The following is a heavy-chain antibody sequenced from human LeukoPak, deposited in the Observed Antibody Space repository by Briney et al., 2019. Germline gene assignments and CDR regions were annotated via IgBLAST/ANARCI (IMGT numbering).Heavy chain of an antibody. J-gene: IGHJ4*02. Sequence: PSETLSLTCTVSGGSISSYYWSWIRQPAGKGLEWIGRIYTSGSTNYNPPLKSRVTISVDKSKNQFSLKLSSVTAADTAVYYCASGYYYDSSGSLSTFDYWGQGTLVTVSS. CDR2: IYTSGST. V-gene: IGHV4-4*07. CDR3: ASGYYYDSSGSLSTFDY. CDR1: GGSISSYY. D-gene: IGHD3-22*01.